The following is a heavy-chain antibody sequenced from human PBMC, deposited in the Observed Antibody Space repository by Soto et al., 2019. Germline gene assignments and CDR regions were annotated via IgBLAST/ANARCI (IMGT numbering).Heavy chain of an antibody. Sequence: GGSLRLSCAASGFTFSSYGMHWVRQAPGKGLEGVAVISYDGSNKYYADSVKGRFTISRDNSKNTLYLQMNSLRAEDTAVYYCATTPGRMGAAGHEYWGQGSLVTVSS. CDR3: ATTPGRMGAAGHEY. CDR2: ISYDGSNK. D-gene: IGHD6-13*01. J-gene: IGHJ4*02. V-gene: IGHV3-30*03. CDR1: GFTFSSYG.